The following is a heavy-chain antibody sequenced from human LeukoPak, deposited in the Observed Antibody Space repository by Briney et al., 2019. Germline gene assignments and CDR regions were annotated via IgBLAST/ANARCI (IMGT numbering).Heavy chain of an antibody. CDR1: GFTFSTYW. Sequence: PGGSLRLSCAASGFTFSTYWMHWVRQVPGKGLVGVSRVNREGTTSAYADSVKGRFTISRDNDKNTLYLQMNSLRVEDTAVYYCARDVDWILCDYWGQGTLGTVSS. J-gene: IGHJ4*02. CDR3: ARDVDWILCDY. CDR2: VNREGTTS. D-gene: IGHD3-9*01. V-gene: IGHV3-74*01.